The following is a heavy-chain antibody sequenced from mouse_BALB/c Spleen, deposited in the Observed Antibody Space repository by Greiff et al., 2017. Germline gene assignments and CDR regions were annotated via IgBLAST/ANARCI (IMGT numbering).Heavy chain of an antibody. Sequence: QVQLKESGPGLVQPSQSLSITCTVSGFSLTSYGVHWVRQSPGKGLEWLGVIWSGGSTDYNAAFISRLSISKDNSKSQVFFKMNSLQADDTAIYYCARKDYRYDAWYFDVWGAGTTVTVSS. CDR1: GFSLTSYG. D-gene: IGHD2-14*01. V-gene: IGHV2-4-1*01. J-gene: IGHJ1*01. CDR3: ARKDYRYDAWYFDV. CDR2: IWSGGST.